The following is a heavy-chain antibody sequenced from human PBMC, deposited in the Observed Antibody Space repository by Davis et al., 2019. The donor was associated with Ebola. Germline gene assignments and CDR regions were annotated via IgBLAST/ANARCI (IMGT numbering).Heavy chain of an antibody. D-gene: IGHD1-26*01. Sequence: ASVKVSCKASGYTFTNYYMHWVRQAPGQGLEWMGWISAYNGNTNYAQKLQGRVTMTTDTSTGTAYMELRSLRSDDTAVYFCARTGIVGATTTASDVWGQGTNVTVSS. CDR3: ARTGIVGATTTASDV. CDR2: ISAYNGNT. V-gene: IGHV1-18*04. CDR1: GYTFTNYY. J-gene: IGHJ3*01.